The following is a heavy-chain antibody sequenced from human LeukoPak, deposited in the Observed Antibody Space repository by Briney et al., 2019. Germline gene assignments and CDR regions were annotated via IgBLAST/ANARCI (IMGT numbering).Heavy chain of an antibody. D-gene: IGHD4-17*01. J-gene: IGHJ4*02. Sequence: SETLSLTCTVSGGSINSNSYYWGWIRQLPGKGLEWIGRIYYSRSTYYNPSLKSRVTISVATPKNQFSRKLSSVTAADTAVYYCARAPTVTFFDYWGQGTLVTVSS. CDR2: IYYSRST. CDR3: ARAPTVTFFDY. CDR1: GGSINSNSYY. V-gene: IGHV4-39*01.